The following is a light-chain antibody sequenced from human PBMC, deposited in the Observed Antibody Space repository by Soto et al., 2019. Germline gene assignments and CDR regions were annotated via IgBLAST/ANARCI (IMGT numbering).Light chain of an antibody. V-gene: IGKV3-20*01. J-gene: IGKJ1*01. CDR3: QQYGSSPSWT. Sequence: ESVLTQSPGTLSLSPGETATLSCRASQSVSNNYLAWYQQKPGQAPSLLIYGASTRVTGIPNRFSGSGSGTAFTLTISRLEPEDCTVYYCQQYGSSPSWTFGQGTKVEI. CDR1: QSVSNNY. CDR2: GAS.